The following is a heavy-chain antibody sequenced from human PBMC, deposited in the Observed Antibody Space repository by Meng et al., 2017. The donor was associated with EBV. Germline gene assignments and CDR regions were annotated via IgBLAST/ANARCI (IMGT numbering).Heavy chain of an antibody. CDR1: SGPCGNYA. D-gene: IGHD3-10*01. CDR2: FLPRLGAP. V-gene: IGHV1-69*01. CDR3: ASESGRGYTPDY. J-gene: IGHJ4*02. Sequence: QVQWVESVAEVQKPDSSVKVAGNTCSGPCGNYAISWVRQAPGQGLEWLGGFLPRLGAPNYAQKFHGRVKITADESTSTHYMDLSSLRSEDTAIYYCASESGRGYTPDYWGQGTLVTVSS.